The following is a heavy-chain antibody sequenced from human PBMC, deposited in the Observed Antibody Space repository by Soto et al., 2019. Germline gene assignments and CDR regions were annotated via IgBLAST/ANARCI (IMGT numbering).Heavy chain of an antibody. V-gene: IGHV4-31*03. J-gene: IGHJ3*01. Sequence: SETLSLTCLFSGGSNSRGDYCLSWIGQHPGKGLEWIGYIYYSGSAYCNPSLKCRVTMSVDTSKNQFSLRLSSVTAADTAIYFFSFD. CDR1: GGSNSRGDYC. CDR3: SFD. CDR2: IYYSGSA.